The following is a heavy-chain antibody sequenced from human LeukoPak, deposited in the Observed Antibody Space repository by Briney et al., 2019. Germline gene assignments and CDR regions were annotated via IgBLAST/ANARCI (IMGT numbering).Heavy chain of an antibody. CDR1: DFRDYY. CDR3: ASGYSGYDLNY. V-gene: IGHV1-2*02. CDR2: INPKSGDT. D-gene: IGHD5-12*01. Sequence: GASVKVSCKTSDFRDYYMNWVRQAPGQGLEWLGWINPKSGDTDYAQKFQGRVTMTRDTSINTAYMELSGLKPDDTAIYYCASGYSGYDLNYWGQGTQVTASS. J-gene: IGHJ4*02.